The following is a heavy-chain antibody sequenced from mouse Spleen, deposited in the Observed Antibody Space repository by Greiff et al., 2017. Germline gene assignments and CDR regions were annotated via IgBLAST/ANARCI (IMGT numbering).Heavy chain of an antibody. CDR1: GYTFTDYN. D-gene: IGHD2-13*01. CDR2: INPNNGGT. CDR3: ARGSYGDPYWYFDV. Sequence: EVQLQQSGPELVKPGASVKIPCKASGYTFTDYNMDWVKQSHGKSLEWIGDINPNNGGTIYNQKFKGKATLTVDKSSSTAYMELRSLTSEDTAVYYCARGSYGDPYWYFDVWGAGTTVTVSS. V-gene: IGHV1-18*01. J-gene: IGHJ1*01.